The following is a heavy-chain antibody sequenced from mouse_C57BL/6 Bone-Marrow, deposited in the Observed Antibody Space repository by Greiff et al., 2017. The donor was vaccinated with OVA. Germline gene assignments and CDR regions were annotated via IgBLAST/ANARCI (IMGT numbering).Heavy chain of an antibody. CDR3: ARHPYYGYDYAMDY. J-gene: IGHJ4*01. Sequence: VQLQESGPGLVAPSQSLSITCTVSGFSLTSYGVHWVRQPPGKGLEWLVVIWSDGSTTYNSALKSRLSISKDNSKSQVFLKMNSLQTDDTAMYYCARHPYYGYDYAMDYWGQGTSVTVSS. CDR1: GFSLTSYG. V-gene: IGHV2-6-1*01. CDR2: IWSDGST. D-gene: IGHD2-2*01.